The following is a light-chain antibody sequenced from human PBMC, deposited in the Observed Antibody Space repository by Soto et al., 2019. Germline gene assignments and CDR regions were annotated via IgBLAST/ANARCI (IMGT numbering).Light chain of an antibody. J-gene: IGKJ4*01. V-gene: IGKV1-33*01. CDR2: DAS. CDR1: QDISNY. CDR3: QQYDNLRGLT. Sequence: DIQMTQSPSSLSASVGDRVTITCQASQDISNYLNWYQQKQGKAPKLLIYDASHFEIGVPSRFSGCGSETDFAFTISSLQPEDIAAYYCQQYDNLRGLTFGGGTKVDIK.